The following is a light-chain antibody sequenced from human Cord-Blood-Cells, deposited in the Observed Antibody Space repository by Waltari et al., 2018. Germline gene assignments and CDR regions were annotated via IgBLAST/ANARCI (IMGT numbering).Light chain of an antibody. CDR2: DAS. V-gene: IGKV3-11*01. CDR1: QSVSSY. CDR3: QQRSNWPPET. Sequence: EIVLTQSPATLSLSPGERATPSCRASQSVSSYLAWYQQKPGQAPRLLIYDASNRATGIPARFSGSGSGTDFTLTISSLEPEDFAVYYCQQRSNWPPETFGQGTKVEIK. J-gene: IGKJ1*01.